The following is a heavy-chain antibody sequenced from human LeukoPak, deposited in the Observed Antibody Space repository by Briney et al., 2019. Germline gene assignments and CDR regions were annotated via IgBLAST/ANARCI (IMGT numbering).Heavy chain of an antibody. CDR1: GYTFTCYY. V-gene: IGHV1-2*02. CDR2: INPNSGGT. D-gene: IGHD2-2*01. J-gene: IGHJ6*02. Sequence: ASVKVSCKASGYTFTCYYMHWVRQAPGQGLEWMGWINPNSGGTNYAQKFQGRVTMTRDASISTAYMELSRLRSDDTGVYYCARYNQLLLPHGIDLWGQGTAVSVFS. CDR3: ARYNQLLLPHGIDL.